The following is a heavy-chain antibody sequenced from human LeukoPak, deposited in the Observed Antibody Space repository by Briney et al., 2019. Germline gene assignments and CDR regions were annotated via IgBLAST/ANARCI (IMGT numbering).Heavy chain of an antibody. CDR1: GGSISSSSYY. CDR2: IYYSGST. CDR3: ARGHSSGGSHHFDY. D-gene: IGHD2-15*01. Sequence: PSETLSLTCTVSGGSISSSSYYWGWIRQPPGKGLEWIGSIYYSGSTYYNPSLKSRVTISVDTSKNQFSLKLSSVTAADTAVYYCARGHSSGGSHHFDYWGQGTLATVSS. J-gene: IGHJ4*02. V-gene: IGHV4-39*07.